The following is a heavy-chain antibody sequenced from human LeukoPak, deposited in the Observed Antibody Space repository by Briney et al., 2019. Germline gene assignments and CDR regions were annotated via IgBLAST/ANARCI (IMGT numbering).Heavy chain of an antibody. CDR2: ISWNSGSI. D-gene: IGHD6-13*01. Sequence: PGRSLRLSCAASGLTFDDYAMHWVRQAPGKGLEWVSGISWNSGSIGYADSVKGRFTISRDNAKNSLYLQMNSLRAEDSALYYCAKDRDAAGRYYFDYWGQGTLVTVSS. J-gene: IGHJ4*02. CDR1: GLTFDDYA. V-gene: IGHV3-9*01. CDR3: AKDRDAAGRYYFDY.